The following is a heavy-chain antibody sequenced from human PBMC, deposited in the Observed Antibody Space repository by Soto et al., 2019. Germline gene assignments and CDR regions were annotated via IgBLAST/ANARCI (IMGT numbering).Heavy chain of an antibody. J-gene: IGHJ3*02. CDR2: IWHDGSNE. Sequence: QVQVVESGGGVVQPGRSLRLPCAASGFTFSNYGMHWVRQAPGKGLEWVAVIWHDGSNEYYADSVKGRFTISRDNSKNTLYLQMNSLRVEDTALYYCARPGVGEINDSFDIWGQGTMVTVSS. V-gene: IGHV3-33*01. CDR3: ARPGVGEINDSFDI. D-gene: IGHD3-10*01. CDR1: GFTFSNYG.